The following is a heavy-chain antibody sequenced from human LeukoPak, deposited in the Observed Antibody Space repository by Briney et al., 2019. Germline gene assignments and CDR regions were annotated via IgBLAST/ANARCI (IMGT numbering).Heavy chain of an antibody. CDR3: AKDGTTYYDFWSGFYDAFDI. J-gene: IGHJ3*02. CDR2: ISSSSSYI. D-gene: IGHD3-3*01. CDR1: GFIFSTYN. Sequence: AGGSLRLSCAASGFIFSTYNVNWVRQAPGKGLEWVSSISSSSSYIYYADSVKGRFTISRDNSKNTLYLQMNSLRAEDTAVYYCAKDGTTYYDFWSGFYDAFDIWGQGTMVTVSS. V-gene: IGHV3-21*01.